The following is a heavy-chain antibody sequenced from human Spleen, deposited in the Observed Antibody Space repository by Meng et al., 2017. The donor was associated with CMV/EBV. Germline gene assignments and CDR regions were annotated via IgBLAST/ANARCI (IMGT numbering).Heavy chain of an antibody. CDR3: ARSSSHYMLGFDY. V-gene: IGHV4-39*07. Sequence: GSLRLSCRVSGDSISSDTDYWAWIRQPPGKGLEWIGSIYYSGSTYYNPSLKSRVTISVDTSKNQFSLKLSSVTAADTAVYYCARSSSHYMLGFDYWGQGTLVTVSS. D-gene: IGHD3-10*02. J-gene: IGHJ4*02. CDR1: GDSISSDTDY. CDR2: IYYSGST.